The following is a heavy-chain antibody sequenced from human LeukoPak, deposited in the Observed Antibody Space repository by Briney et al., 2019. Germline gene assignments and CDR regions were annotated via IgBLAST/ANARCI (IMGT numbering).Heavy chain of an antibody. Sequence: PSETLSLTCTVSGGSTSSNSWSWMRQPPGKGLEWIGTYYNSGSTNYDPSLKSRATISVDTSKNQFSLKLSSVTAADTAVYYCASTLTEAAAGTVTEYFQHWGQGTLVTVSS. D-gene: IGHD6-13*01. CDR2: YYNSGST. J-gene: IGHJ1*01. CDR1: GGSTSSNS. V-gene: IGHV4-59*08. CDR3: ASTLTEAAAGTVTEYFQH.